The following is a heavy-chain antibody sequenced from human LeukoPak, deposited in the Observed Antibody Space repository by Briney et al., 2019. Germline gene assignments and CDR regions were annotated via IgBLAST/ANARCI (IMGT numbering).Heavy chain of an antibody. D-gene: IGHD3-3*01. Sequence: GGSLRLSCAASGFTFSSYGMHWVRQAPGKGLEWVAVISYDGSNKYYADSVKGRFTISRDNSKNTLYLQMNSLRAEDTAVYYCAKAPEYDFWSGYHLNYYYGMDVWGQGTTVTVFS. CDR3: AKAPEYDFWSGYHLNYYYGMDV. V-gene: IGHV3-30*18. CDR1: GFTFSSYG. CDR2: ISYDGSNK. J-gene: IGHJ6*02.